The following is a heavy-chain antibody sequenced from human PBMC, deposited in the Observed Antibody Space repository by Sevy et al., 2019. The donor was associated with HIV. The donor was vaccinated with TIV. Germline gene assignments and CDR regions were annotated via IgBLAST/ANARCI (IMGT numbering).Heavy chain of an antibody. D-gene: IGHD3-16*01. CDR1: GGSITSYY. CDR2: IYYIGST. Sequence: SETLSLTCTVSGGSITSYYWSWIRQPPGKGLEWIGYIYYIGSTNYNPSFKSRVTISVDTSKNQFSLELGSVTAADTAVYYCARWGKEGDDYYYMDVWGKWTTVTVSS. CDR3: ARWGKEGDDYYYMDV. V-gene: IGHV4-59*01. J-gene: IGHJ6*03.